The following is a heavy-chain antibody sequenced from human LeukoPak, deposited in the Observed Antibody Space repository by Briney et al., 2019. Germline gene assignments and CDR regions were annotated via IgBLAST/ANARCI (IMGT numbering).Heavy chain of an antibody. D-gene: IGHD3-16*01. Sequence: SETLSLTCTVSGGSISSTYWSWLRQPPGKGLEWIGYIYSSGSTSYNPSLKSRVTISVDTSKNQFSLRLKFVTAADTAVYYCARLGGSRDFDYWGQGTLVTVSS. CDR3: ARLGGSRDFDY. V-gene: IGHV4-59*08. J-gene: IGHJ4*02. CDR2: IYSSGST. CDR1: GGSISSTY.